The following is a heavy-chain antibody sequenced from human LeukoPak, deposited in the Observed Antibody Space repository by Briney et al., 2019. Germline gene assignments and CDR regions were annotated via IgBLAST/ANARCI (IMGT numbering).Heavy chain of an antibody. CDR2: INHSGST. CDR3: AREIVVVVAATPYYYYGMDV. Sequence: PSETLSLTCAVYGGSFSGYYWSWIRQPPGKGLEWIGEINHSGSTNHNPSLKSRVTISVDTSKNQFSLKLSSVTAADTAVYYCAREIVVVVAATPYYYYGMDVWGKGTTVTVSS. D-gene: IGHD2-15*01. CDR1: GGSFSGYY. V-gene: IGHV4-34*01. J-gene: IGHJ6*04.